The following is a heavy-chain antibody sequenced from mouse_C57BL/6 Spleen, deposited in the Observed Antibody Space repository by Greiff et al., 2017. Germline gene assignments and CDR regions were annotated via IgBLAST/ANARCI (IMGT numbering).Heavy chain of an antibody. J-gene: IGHJ2*01. CDR1: GYAFSSSW. Sequence: VQLQQSGPELVKPGASVNISCKASGYAFSSSWMNWVKQRPGKGLEWIGRIYPGDGDTNYNGKFKGKATLTADKSSSTAYMQLSSLTSEDSAVYFCAREGYDYLYYFDYWGQGTTLTVSS. V-gene: IGHV1-82*01. D-gene: IGHD2-4*01. CDR3: AREGYDYLYYFDY. CDR2: IYPGDGDT.